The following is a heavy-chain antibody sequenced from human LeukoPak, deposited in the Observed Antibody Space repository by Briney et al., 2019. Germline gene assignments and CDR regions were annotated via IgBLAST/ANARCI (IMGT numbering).Heavy chain of an antibody. CDR2: ISGSGENT. Sequence: GGPLRLSCAASGFPFSSYVMTWVREAPGEGPEWVSSISGSGENTHSVDSVKGQFTICRDNAKDTLYLQMNSRSTEDTGVYYCASRNYYHSGHYGIDYWGQGTLVTVSS. D-gene: IGHD3-22*01. CDR1: GFPFSSYV. CDR3: ASRNYYHSGHYGIDY. J-gene: IGHJ4*02. V-gene: IGHV3-23*01.